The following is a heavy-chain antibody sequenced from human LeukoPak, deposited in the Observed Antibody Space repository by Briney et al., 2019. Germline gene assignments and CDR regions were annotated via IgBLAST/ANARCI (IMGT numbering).Heavy chain of an antibody. Sequence: PGGSLRLSCAASGFIFDDYAMHWVRQAPGKGLEWVSGISWNSGRTDYADSVKGRFTISRDNAKNSLYLQMNSLRSEDMALYYCTKDIGYTSGQGSDYWGQGTLVTVSS. CDR2: ISWNSGRT. V-gene: IGHV3-9*03. CDR1: GFIFDDYA. J-gene: IGHJ4*02. D-gene: IGHD6-19*01. CDR3: TKDIGYTSGQGSDY.